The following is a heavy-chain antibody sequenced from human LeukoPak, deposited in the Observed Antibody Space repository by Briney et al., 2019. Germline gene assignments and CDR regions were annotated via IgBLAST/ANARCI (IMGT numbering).Heavy chain of an antibody. CDR2: ISGSGGST. CDR3: ARDRMITIFGVVTLDAFDI. J-gene: IGHJ3*02. V-gene: IGHV3-23*01. D-gene: IGHD3-3*01. Sequence: GGSLRLSCAASGFTFSSYAMSWVRQAPGKGLEWVSAISGSGGSTYYADSVKGRFTISRDNAKNSLYLQMNSLRAEDTAVYYCARDRMITIFGVVTLDAFDIWGQGTMVTVSS. CDR1: GFTFSSYA.